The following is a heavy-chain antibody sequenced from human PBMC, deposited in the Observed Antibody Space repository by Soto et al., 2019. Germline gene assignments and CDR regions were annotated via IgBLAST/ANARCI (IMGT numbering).Heavy chain of an antibody. J-gene: IGHJ4*02. CDR3: ARESRYCSGGSCYFLPGIDY. CDR1: GGIFSNYA. Sequence: QVQLVQSGAEVKKPGSSVKVSCKASGGIFSNYAISWVRQAPGHGLEWMGGITPIFGTAKYAQKFQGRVTITADESTSTAYMELSSLRSEDTAVYYCARESRYCSGGSCYFLPGIDYWGQGTLVTVSS. CDR2: ITPIFGTA. D-gene: IGHD2-15*01. V-gene: IGHV1-69*12.